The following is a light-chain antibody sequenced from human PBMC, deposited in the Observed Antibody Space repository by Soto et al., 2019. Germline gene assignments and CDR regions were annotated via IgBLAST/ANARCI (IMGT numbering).Light chain of an antibody. CDR2: GAS. CDR1: QGISNY. CDR3: QNYNSAPFT. J-gene: IGKJ3*01. Sequence: DIQMTQSPSSLSASVGDRVTITCRASQGISNYLAWYQQKPGKVPKLLIYGASTLQSGVPSRFSGSRSGTLFTLTISSLQPEDVATDYCQNYNSAPFTFGPGSKVEVK. V-gene: IGKV1-27*01.